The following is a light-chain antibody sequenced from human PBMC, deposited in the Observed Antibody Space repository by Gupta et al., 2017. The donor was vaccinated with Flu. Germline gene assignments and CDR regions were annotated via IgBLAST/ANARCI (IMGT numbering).Light chain of an antibody. V-gene: IGKV1-39*01. CDR3: QQSYGTPQT. CDR1: QAITRY. CDR2: GAS. J-gene: IGKJ1*01. Sequence: GDGVTSSCRATQAITRYLNWYQQQPGRAPKLLIYGASNLQSGVPSRFSGRGSGTDFTLTISSLQPEEFGTYYCQQSYGTPQTFGQGTKVEIK.